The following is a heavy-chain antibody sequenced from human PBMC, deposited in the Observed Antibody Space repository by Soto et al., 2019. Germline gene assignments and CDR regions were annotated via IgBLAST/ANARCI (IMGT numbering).Heavy chain of an antibody. Sequence: ASVKVSCKASGGTFSSYAISWVRQAPGQGLEWMGGIIPIFGTANYAQKFQGRVTITADESTRTAYMELSRLRSEDTAVYYCARVIVRQWLRKDYYYGMEVWGQGTTVTVSS. D-gene: IGHD6-19*01. CDR1: GGTFSSYA. V-gene: IGHV1-69*13. J-gene: IGHJ6*02. CDR3: ARVIVRQWLRKDYYYGMEV. CDR2: IIPIFGTA.